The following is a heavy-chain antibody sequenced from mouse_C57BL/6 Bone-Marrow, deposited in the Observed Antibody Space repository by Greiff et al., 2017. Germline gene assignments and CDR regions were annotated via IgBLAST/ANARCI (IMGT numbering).Heavy chain of an antibody. CDR2: IDPSDSYT. Sequence: QVQLQQPGAELVRPGTSVKLSCKASGYTFTSYWMHWVKQRPGQGLEWIGVIDPSDSYTNYNQKFKGKATLTVDTSSSTAYMQLSSLTSEDSAVYYCARHDYHYYAMDYWGQGTSVTVSS. V-gene: IGHV1-59*01. CDR3: ARHDYHYYAMDY. D-gene: IGHD2-4*01. J-gene: IGHJ4*01. CDR1: GYTFTSYW.